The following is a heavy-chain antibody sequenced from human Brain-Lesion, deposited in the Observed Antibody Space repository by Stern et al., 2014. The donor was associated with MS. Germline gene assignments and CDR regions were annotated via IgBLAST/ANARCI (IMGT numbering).Heavy chain of an antibody. CDR3: ARYDDTSGYYQVGGLDS. D-gene: IGHD3-22*01. V-gene: IGHV4-4*02. J-gene: IGHJ4*02. Sequence: VQLVESGPGLVKPWGTLSLTCAVSGCSIRSCHWWTWVRPPPREGLEWIGEIYHSGITNYHPSLKGRVTISRDKSKNQFSLKLHFVTAADTAIYFCARYDDTSGYYQVGGLDSWGQGTLVSVSS. CDR2: IYHSGIT. CDR1: GCSIRSCHW.